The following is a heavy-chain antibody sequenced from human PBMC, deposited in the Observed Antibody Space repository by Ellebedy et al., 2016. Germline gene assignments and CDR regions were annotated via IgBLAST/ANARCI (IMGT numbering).Heavy chain of an antibody. CDR2: ISYDGSNK. V-gene: IGHV3-30*18. D-gene: IGHD2-2*01. J-gene: IGHJ4*02. CDR1: GFTFSSYG. Sequence: GGSLRLSCVASGFTFSSYGMHWVRQAPGKGLEWVAVISYDGSNKYYADSVKGRFTISRDNSKNTLYLQMNSLRAEDTAVYYCAKDLYQLKCLDYWGQGTLVTVSS. CDR3: AKDLYQLKCLDY.